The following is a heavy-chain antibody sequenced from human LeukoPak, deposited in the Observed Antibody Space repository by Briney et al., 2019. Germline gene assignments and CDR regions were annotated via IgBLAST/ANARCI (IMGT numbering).Heavy chain of an antibody. D-gene: IGHD4-23*01. Sequence: GGSLRLSCAASGFTFSSYSMNWVRQAPGKGLEWVSSISSSSSYIYYADSVKGRFTISRDNSKNTLYLQMNSLRAEDTAVYYCAKVLDYGGIENWGQGTLVTVSS. CDR1: GFTFSSYS. CDR3: AKVLDYGGIEN. J-gene: IGHJ4*02. CDR2: ISSSSSYI. V-gene: IGHV3-21*01.